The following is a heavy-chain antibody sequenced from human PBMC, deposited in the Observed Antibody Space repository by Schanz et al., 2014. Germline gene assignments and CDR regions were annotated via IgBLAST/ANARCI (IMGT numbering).Heavy chain of an antibody. CDR3: VKEGTVVSGYPRDH. V-gene: IGHV3-23*04. CDR1: GFTFSRHA. CDR2: ISTGGGNT. Sequence: EVQLVESGGGLVQPGGSLRLSCAASGFTFSRHAMNWVRQAPGKGLEWVSAISTGGGNTYYTDSVKGRFTISRDNSRNTLYLQMSSLRAEDTAVYYCVKEGTVVSGYPRDHWGQGTLVTVSS. J-gene: IGHJ4*02. D-gene: IGHD2-2*01.